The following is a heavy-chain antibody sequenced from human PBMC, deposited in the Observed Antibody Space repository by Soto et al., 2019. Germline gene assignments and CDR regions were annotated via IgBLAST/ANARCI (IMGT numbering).Heavy chain of an antibody. Sequence: QVQLVQSGAEVKKPGASVKVSCKASGYTFTSYDINWVRQATGQGLEWMGWMSPNSGNTGYAQKFQGRVTMTRNTSISTAYMELSSLRSEDTAVYYCARVASSWYSEDYWGQGTLVTVSS. CDR1: GYTFTSYD. V-gene: IGHV1-8*01. CDR2: MSPNSGNT. D-gene: IGHD6-13*01. CDR3: ARVASSWYSEDY. J-gene: IGHJ4*02.